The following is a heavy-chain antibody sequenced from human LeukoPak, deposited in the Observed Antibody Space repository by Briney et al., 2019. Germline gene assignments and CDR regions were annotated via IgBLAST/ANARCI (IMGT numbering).Heavy chain of an antibody. D-gene: IGHD2-15*01. CDR1: GFTFSSYA. CDR3: ARERYCSGGSCSRGFDP. Sequence: GGSLRLSCAASGFTFSSYAMHWVRQAPGKGLEWVAVISYDRSNKYYADSVKGRFTISRDNSKNTLYLQMNSLRAEDTAVYYCARERYCSGGSCSRGFDPWGQGTLVTVSS. V-gene: IGHV3-30-3*01. J-gene: IGHJ5*02. CDR2: ISYDRSNK.